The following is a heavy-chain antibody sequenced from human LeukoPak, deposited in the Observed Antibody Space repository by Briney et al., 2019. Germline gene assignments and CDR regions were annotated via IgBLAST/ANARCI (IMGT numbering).Heavy chain of an antibody. CDR2: ISSSSSYI. J-gene: IGHJ6*02. D-gene: IGHD4-23*01. CDR1: GFTFSSYS. CDR3: AREVSLDPYYYYGLDV. Sequence: GGSLRLSCAASGFTFSSYSMNWVRQAPGKGLEWVSSISSSSSYIYYADSVRGRFTISRDNAKNSLYLQMNSLRAEDTAVYYCAREVSLDPYYYYGLDVWGQGTTVTVSS. V-gene: IGHV3-21*01.